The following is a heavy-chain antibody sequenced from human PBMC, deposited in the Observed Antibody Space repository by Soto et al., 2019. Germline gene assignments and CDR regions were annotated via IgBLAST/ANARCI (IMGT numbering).Heavy chain of an antibody. CDR1: GFSLSNARMG. D-gene: IGHD6-13*01. V-gene: IGHV2-26*01. Sequence: QVTLKESGPVLVKPTETLTLTCTVSGFSLSNARMGVSWIRQPPGKALEWLAHIFSNDEKSYSTSLKSRLTIAKDTSKSQVVLTMTNMAPVDTATYCCARIPIAAAAPYYFDYWGQGTLVTVSS. CDR2: IFSNDEK. CDR3: ARIPIAAAAPYYFDY. J-gene: IGHJ4*02.